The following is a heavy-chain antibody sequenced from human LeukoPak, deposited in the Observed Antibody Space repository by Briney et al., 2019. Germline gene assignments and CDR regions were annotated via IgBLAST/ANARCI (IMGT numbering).Heavy chain of an antibody. CDR1: SGSISTTY. CDR2: IHYSGNT. Sequence: SETLSLTCSVSSGSISTTYWSWIRQPPGKGLEWIGNIHYSGNTNYNSSLKSRVTISVDTSKNQFSLKMISVTTADTAVYFCARGPGAASVWGQGTLVTVSS. D-gene: IGHD7-27*01. J-gene: IGHJ4*02. V-gene: IGHV4-59*01. CDR3: ARGPGAASV.